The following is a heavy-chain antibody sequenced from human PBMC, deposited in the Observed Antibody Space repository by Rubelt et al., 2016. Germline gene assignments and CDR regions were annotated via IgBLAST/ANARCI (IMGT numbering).Heavy chain of an antibody. CDR1: GYTFTSYG. D-gene: IGHD6-6*01. J-gene: IGHJ2*01. V-gene: IGHV1-18*01. CDR2: ISAYNGNT. CDR3: ARDRIRIAARQGWYFDL. Sequence: QVQLVQSGAEVKKPGASVKVSCKASGYTFTSYGISWVRQAPGQGLEWMGWISAYNGNTNYAQKLQGRVTMPTDTSTSTADMELRSRRSDDTAVYYCARDRIRIAARQGWYFDLWGRGTLVTVSS.